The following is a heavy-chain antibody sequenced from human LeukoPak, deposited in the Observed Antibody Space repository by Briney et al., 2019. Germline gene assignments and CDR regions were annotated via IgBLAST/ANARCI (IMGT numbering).Heavy chain of an antibody. D-gene: IGHD3-22*01. CDR3: ARAPYYDSSGYYPYYYYAMDV. J-gene: IGHJ6*02. Sequence: SETLSLTCAVSGGSISSVGYSCSWVRHPPGKGLEWIRYIYHSGRTQYNPSLKSRVTISIDRSKSQVSLKLSSVTAADTAVYYCARAPYYDSSGYYPYYYYAMDVWGQGTTVTVSS. V-gene: IGHV4-30-2*01. CDR1: GGSISSVGYS. CDR2: IYHSGRT.